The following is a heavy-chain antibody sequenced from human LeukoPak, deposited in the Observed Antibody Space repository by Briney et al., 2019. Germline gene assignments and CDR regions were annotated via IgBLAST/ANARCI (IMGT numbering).Heavy chain of an antibody. CDR1: LGTLSSYA. V-gene: IGHV1-69*13. CDR3: ARDNDYVGTL. CDR2: IIPIFGTA. J-gene: IGHJ3*01. Sequence: GASVKVSCKASLGTLSSYAISWVRQAPGQSLEWMGGIIPIFGTANYAQTFQGRVTITADESTSTAYMELSSLRSEDTAVYYCARDNDYVGTLWGQGTMVTVSS. D-gene: IGHD4-23*01.